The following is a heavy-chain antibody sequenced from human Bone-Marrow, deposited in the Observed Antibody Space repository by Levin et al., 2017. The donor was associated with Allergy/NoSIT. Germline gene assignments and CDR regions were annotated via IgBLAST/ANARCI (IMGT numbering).Heavy chain of an antibody. CDR1: GFTFSSSG. Sequence: GESLKISCAASGFTFSSSGMHWFRQAPGKGLEWVAVISYDGSNKYYADSVKGRFTISRDNSKNTLYLQMNSLRVEDTAVYYCAKEADYGFWSGYQCYFDHWGQGTLIIVSS. CDR3: AKEADYGFWSGYQCYFDH. J-gene: IGHJ4*02. CDR2: ISYDGSNK. V-gene: IGHV3-30*18. D-gene: IGHD3-3*01.